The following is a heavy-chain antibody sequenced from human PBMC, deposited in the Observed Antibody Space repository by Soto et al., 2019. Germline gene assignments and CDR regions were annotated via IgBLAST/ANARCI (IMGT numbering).Heavy chain of an antibody. CDR3: VRDRIGSYVEGFDY. Sequence: EVQLVESGGGLVQLGGSRRLSCAASGFTFSSFWMTWVRQAPGQGLEWVANIKQDGSEKYYVDYVKGRFTISRDNAMNSLFLEMKSLRSEDTAVYSCVRDRIGSYVEGFDYWGQVTLVTVSS. CDR1: GFTFSSFW. V-gene: IGHV3-7*01. CDR2: IKQDGSEK. D-gene: IGHD1-26*01. J-gene: IGHJ4*02.